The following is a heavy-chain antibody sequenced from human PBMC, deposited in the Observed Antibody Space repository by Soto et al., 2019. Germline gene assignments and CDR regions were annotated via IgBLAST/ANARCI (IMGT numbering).Heavy chain of an antibody. Sequence: QVQLPESGPGLVKPSETLSLTCTVSGGSIISHYWSWIRPPPVKGLEWIGYIYYSGSTNYNPSLKSRVTILVDTSQNQFSLKLSSVTAADTAVYYCARDRYSGYDWFDYWGQGTLVTVSS. J-gene: IGHJ4*02. CDR2: IYYSGST. V-gene: IGHV4-59*11. D-gene: IGHD5-12*01. CDR3: ARDRYSGYDWFDY. CDR1: GGSIISHY.